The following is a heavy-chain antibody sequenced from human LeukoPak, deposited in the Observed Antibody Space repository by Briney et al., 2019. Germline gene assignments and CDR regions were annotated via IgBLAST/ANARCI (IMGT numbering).Heavy chain of an antibody. CDR3: ARVHMDYYDSSGYYFFDY. Sequence: GALKLSCAASEFTFRSYSLNWVRQAPGEGVGGVLYICCSSSNIYYADSVKGRFTISRDNAKNSLYLQMNSLRAEDTAVYYCARVHMDYYDSSGYYFFDYWGQGTLVTVSS. CDR1: EFTFRSYS. D-gene: IGHD3-22*01. CDR2: ICCSSSNI. J-gene: IGHJ4*02. V-gene: IGHV3-48*04.